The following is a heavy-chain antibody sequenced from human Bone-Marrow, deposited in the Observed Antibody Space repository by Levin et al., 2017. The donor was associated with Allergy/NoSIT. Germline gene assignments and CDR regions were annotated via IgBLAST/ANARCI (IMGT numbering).Heavy chain of an antibody. V-gene: IGHV1-18*01. CDR2: ISAYNGNT. CDR1: GYTFTSYG. D-gene: IGHD6-13*01. CDR3: ARDRGVPPIVEQQLAIDY. J-gene: IGHJ4*02. Sequence: ASVKVSCKASGYTFTSYGISWVRQAPGQGLEWMGWISAYNGNTNYAQKLQGRVTMTTDTSTSTAYMELRSLRSDDTAVYYCARDRGVPPIVEQQLAIDYWGQGTLVTVSS.